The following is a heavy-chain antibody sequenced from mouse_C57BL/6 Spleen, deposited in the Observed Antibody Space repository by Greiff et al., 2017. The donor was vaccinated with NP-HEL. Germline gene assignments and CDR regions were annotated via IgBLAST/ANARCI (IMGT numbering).Heavy chain of an antibody. CDR3: ARGGYYDAY. Sequence: EVKLQESGPGLVKPSQSLSLTCSVTGYSITSGYYWNWIRQFPGNKLEWMGYISYDGSNNYNPSLKNRIAINRDTIKNQCVMKLNSVTTEDTATYDCARGGYYDAYWGQGTLVTVSA. J-gene: IGHJ3*01. D-gene: IGHD1-1*01. CDR2: ISYDGSN. V-gene: IGHV3-6*01. CDR1: GYSITSGYY.